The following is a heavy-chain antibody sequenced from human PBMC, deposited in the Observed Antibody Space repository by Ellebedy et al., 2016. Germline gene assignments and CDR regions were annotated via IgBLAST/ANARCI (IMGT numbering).Heavy chain of an antibody. D-gene: IGHD3-10*01. J-gene: IGHJ4*02. CDR3: ARDGGIYYGSGSYFDY. CDR1: GFTVSSNY. CDR2: IYSGGST. Sequence: GGSLRLSCAASGFTVSSNYMSWVRQAPGKGLQWVSVIYSGGSTYYADSVKGRFTVSRDNAKSSLFLQMNSLRDEDTAVYYCARDGGIYYGSGSYFDYWGQGTLVTVSS. V-gene: IGHV3-53*01.